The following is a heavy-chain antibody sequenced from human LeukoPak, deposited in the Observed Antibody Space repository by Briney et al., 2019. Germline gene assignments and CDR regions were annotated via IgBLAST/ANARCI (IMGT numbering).Heavy chain of an antibody. CDR2: IIPIFGTA. D-gene: IGHD6-13*01. J-gene: IGHJ6*04. CDR3: ARADIAAAGTPLGMDV. V-gene: IGHV1-69*06. CDR1: GGTFSSYA. Sequence: ASVKVSCKASGGTFSSYAISWVRQAPGQGLEWMGGIIPIFGTANYAQKFQGRVTITADKSTSTAYMELSSLRSEDTAVYYCARADIAAAGTPLGMDVWGKGTTVTVSS.